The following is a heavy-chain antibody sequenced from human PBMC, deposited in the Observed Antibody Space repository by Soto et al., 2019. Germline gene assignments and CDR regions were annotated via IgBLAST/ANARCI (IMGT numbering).Heavy chain of an antibody. D-gene: IGHD2-15*01. J-gene: IGHJ4*02. CDR3: ARGGGYCSGGSCYSRQKRVLAFDY. CDR1: GGSFSGYY. V-gene: IGHV4-34*01. Sequence: QVQLQQWGTGLLKPSETLSLTCAVYGGSFSGYYWSWIRQPPGKGLEWIGEINHSGSTNYNPSLKSRVTVSVDTSKNQFSLKLSSVTAADTAVYYCARGGGYCSGGSCYSRQKRVLAFDYWGQGTLVTVSS. CDR2: INHSGST.